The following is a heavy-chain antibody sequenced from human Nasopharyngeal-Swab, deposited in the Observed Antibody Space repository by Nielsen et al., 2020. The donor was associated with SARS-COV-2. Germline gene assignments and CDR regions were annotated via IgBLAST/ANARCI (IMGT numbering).Heavy chain of an antibody. CDR1: GFTFSSYW. CDR2: INHDGSQK. CDR3: ARESSAADY. V-gene: IGHV3-7*01. Sequence: GESLKIFCVASGFTFSSYWMTWVRQAPGKGLEWVANINHDGSQKYYVDSVKGRFTISRDNSKNSIYLQMDRLRVEDTAVYYCARESSAADYWGQGTLVTVSS. J-gene: IGHJ1*01. D-gene: IGHD6-13*01.